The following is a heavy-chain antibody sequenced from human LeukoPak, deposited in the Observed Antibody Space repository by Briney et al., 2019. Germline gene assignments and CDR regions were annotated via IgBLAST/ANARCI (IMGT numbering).Heavy chain of an antibody. CDR3: ARLEVPAAMQGVDY. Sequence: SETLSLTCTVSGGSISSSSYYWGWIRQPPGKGLEWIGSIYYSGSTYYNPSLKSRVTISVDTSKNQFSLKLSSVTAADTAVYHCARLEVPAAMQGVDYWGQGTLVTVSS. J-gene: IGHJ4*02. CDR2: IYYSGST. D-gene: IGHD2-2*01. CDR1: GGSISSSSYY. V-gene: IGHV4-39*01.